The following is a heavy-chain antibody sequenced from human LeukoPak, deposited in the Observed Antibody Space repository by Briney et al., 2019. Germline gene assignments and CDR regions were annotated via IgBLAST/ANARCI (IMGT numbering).Heavy chain of an antibody. CDR2: INPNSGGT. V-gene: IGHV1-2*02. CDR3: ARSRRYCSSTSCSTFDY. J-gene: IGHJ4*02. D-gene: IGHD2-2*01. Sequence: ASVKVSCKASGYTFTGYYIHWVRQAPGQGLEWMGWINPNSGGTNYAQKFQGRVTMTRDTSISTAYMELSSLRSEDTAVYYCARSRRYCSSTSCSTFDYWGQGTLVTVSS. CDR1: GYTFTGYY.